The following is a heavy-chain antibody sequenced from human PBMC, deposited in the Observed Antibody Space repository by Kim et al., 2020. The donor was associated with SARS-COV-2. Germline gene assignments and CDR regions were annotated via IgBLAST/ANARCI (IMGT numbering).Heavy chain of an antibody. CDR3: AKDFDSIYYFDC. Sequence: GGSLRLSCVASGFTFSNYGMSWVRQAPGKGLEWVSGISGSGGSTYYADSVKGRFTISRDNSKNTLYLQMNSLRGEDTALYYCAKDFDSIYYFDCWGQGSLVTVSS. CDR2: ISGSGGST. V-gene: IGHV3-23*01. CDR1: GFTFSNYG. J-gene: IGHJ4*02. D-gene: IGHD3-3*01.